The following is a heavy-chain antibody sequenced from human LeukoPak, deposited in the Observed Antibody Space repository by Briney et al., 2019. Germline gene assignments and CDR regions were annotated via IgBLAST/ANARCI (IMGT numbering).Heavy chain of an antibody. CDR1: GYTFTSYD. CDR3: ATLQADYGGNDAFDI. J-gene: IGHJ3*02. CDR2: MNPNSGNT. Sequence: ASVKVSCKASGYTFTSYDINWVRQATGQGLEWMGWMNPNSGNTGYAQKFQGRVTMTRNTSISTAYMELSSLRSEDTAVYYCATLQADYGGNDAFDIWGQGTMVTVSS. V-gene: IGHV1-8*01. D-gene: IGHD4-23*01.